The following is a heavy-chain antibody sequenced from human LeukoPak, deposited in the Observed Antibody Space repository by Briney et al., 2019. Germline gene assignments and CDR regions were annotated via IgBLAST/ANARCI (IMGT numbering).Heavy chain of an antibody. CDR1: GGSISSYY. D-gene: IGHD3-10*01. CDR2: IFGSGST. J-gene: IGHJ4*02. Sequence: SETLSLTCTVSGGSISSYYWSWIRQPAGEGLEWIGRIFGSGSTNYNPPLKSRLTMSVDTSKNQFSLKLTSVTAADTAVYYCARGSGSYPPLDYWGQGTQVTVFS. V-gene: IGHV4-4*07. CDR3: ARGSGSYPPLDY.